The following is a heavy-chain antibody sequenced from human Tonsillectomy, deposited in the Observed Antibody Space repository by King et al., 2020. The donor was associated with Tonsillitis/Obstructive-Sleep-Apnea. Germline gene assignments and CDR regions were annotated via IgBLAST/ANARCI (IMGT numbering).Heavy chain of an antibody. Sequence: VQLQQWGAGLLKPSETLSLTCAVYGGSFSGYYWSWIRQPPGKGLEWIGEIDHSGTTNYNPSLKSRVTISADTSKTQFSLKLSSVTAADTAVYYCAREITTGDFDIWGQGTMVTVSS. CDR3: AREITTGDFDI. V-gene: IGHV4-34*01. CDR2: IDHSGTT. J-gene: IGHJ3*02. D-gene: IGHD3-16*01. CDR1: GGSFSGYY.